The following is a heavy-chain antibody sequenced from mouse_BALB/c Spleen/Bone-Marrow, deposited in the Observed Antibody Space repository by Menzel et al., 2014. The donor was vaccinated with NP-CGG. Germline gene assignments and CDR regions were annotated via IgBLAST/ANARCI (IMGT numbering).Heavy chain of an antibody. J-gene: IGHJ2*01. V-gene: IGHV1S81*02. CDR1: GYTFTSYW. CDR3: ARANFGNYGVY. Sequence: VQLQQSGAELVKPGASVKLSCKTSGYTFTSYWIHWVKQRPGQGLEWIGEINPSNGRTSYNERFKSKATLAVDTSSSXAXXXLSSLTSEDSAVYYCARANFGNYGVYWGQGSTLTVSS. D-gene: IGHD2-1*01. CDR2: INPSNGRT.